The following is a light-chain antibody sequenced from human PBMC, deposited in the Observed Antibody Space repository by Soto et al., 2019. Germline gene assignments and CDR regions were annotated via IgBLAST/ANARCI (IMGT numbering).Light chain of an antibody. CDR2: GAS. V-gene: IGKV3-15*01. CDR1: QSVASN. Sequence: IVMTQSPATLSVSPGVRATLSCRASQSVASNLAWYQQRLGQAPRLLVYGASTRATGIPARFSGSGSGTEFTLTISSVQSEDFAVYYCQQYNKWPVFTFGPGTRVDIK. J-gene: IGKJ3*01. CDR3: QQYNKWPVFT.